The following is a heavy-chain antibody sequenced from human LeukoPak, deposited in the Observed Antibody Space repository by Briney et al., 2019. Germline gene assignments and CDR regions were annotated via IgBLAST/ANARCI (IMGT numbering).Heavy chain of an antibody. D-gene: IGHD3-10*01. CDR1: GFTFSDYY. CDR3: AKDFSGSGSYHSFDY. J-gene: IGHJ4*02. CDR2: ISSSGSTI. V-gene: IGHV3-11*04. Sequence: GGSLRLSCAASGFTFSDYYMSWIRQAPGKGLEWVSYISSSGSTIYYADSVKGRFTISRDTSENTLYLQMNSLRAEDTAVYYCAKDFSGSGSYHSFDYWGQGTLVTVSS.